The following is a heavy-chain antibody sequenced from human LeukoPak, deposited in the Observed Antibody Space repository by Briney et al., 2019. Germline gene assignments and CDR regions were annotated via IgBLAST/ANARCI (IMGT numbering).Heavy chain of an antibody. CDR1: GYTLTELS. V-gene: IGHV1-24*01. Sequence: GASVNLSRKVSGYTLTELSMHWERQAPGKALEWMGGFDPEDGETIYAQKFQGRVTMTEVTSTDTAYMELSSLRSEDTAVYYCATDPPPLSWGQGTLVTVSS. J-gene: IGHJ5*02. CDR3: ATDPPPLS. CDR2: FDPEDGET.